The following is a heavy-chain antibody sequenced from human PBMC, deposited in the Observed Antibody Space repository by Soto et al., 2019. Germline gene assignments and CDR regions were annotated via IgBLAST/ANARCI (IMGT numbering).Heavy chain of an antibody. J-gene: IGHJ4*02. CDR2: IYHSGST. V-gene: IGHV4-4*02. Sequence: QVQLQESGPGLVKPSGTLSLTCAVSGGSISSSNWWSWVRQPPGKGLQWIGEIYHSGSTNYIPSPTGRVTISVDKSRNQFSLKLSSVSAADTAVYYCARRWGEGRVDYWGQGTLVTVSS. CDR1: GGSISSSNW. CDR3: ARRWGEGRVDY. D-gene: IGHD3-10*01.